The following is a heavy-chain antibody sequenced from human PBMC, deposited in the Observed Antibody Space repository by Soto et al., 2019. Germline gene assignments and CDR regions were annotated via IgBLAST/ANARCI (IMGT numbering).Heavy chain of an antibody. CDR1: GFTFSSYS. CDR2: ISSSSSTI. J-gene: IGHJ5*02. D-gene: IGHD3-16*02. CDR3: ARGEVYSVWGSYRTFNWFDP. Sequence: EVQLVESGGGLVQPGGSLRLSCAASGFTFSSYSMNWVRQAPGKGLELVSYISSSSSTIYYADSVKGRFTISRDNAMNTLYIRMNSLRDEDTAVFYCARGEVYSVWGSYRTFNWFDPWGKGTRVTVSS. V-gene: IGHV3-48*02.